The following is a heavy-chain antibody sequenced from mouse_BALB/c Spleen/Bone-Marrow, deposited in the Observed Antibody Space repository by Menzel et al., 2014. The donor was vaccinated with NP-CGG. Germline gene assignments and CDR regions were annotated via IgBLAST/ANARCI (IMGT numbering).Heavy chain of an antibody. J-gene: IGHJ2*01. CDR2: ISDGGSYT. CDR3: ARVSYDYFDY. V-gene: IGHV5-4*02. Sequence: EVMLVESGGGSVKPGGSLKLSCAASGFAFSDYYMYWVRPTPEKRLEWVATISDGGSYTYYPDSVKGRFTISRDNAKNNLYLQMSSLKSEDTAMYYCARVSYDYFDYWGQGTTLTVSS. CDR1: GFAFSDYY. D-gene: IGHD2-4*01.